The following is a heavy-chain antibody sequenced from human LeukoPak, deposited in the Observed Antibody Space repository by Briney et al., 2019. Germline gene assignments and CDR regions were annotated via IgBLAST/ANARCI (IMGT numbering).Heavy chain of an antibody. Sequence: GGSLRLSCAASAFTVSSNYMSWVRQAPGKGLEWVSVIYSGGSTYYADSVKGRFTISRDNSKNTLYLQMNSLRAEDTAVYYCARDLLTPQRIDIWGQGTMVTVSS. J-gene: IGHJ3*02. CDR2: IYSGGST. V-gene: IGHV3-53*01. D-gene: IGHD2-2*01. CDR3: ARDLLTPQRIDI. CDR1: AFTVSSNY.